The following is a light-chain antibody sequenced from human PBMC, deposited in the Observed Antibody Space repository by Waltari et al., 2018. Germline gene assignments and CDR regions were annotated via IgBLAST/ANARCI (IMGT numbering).Light chain of an antibody. J-gene: IGKJ2*01. CDR3: MQGSHWPRT. CDR2: KIS. CDR1: HSPVHSDGNTS. V-gene: IGKV2-30*02. Sequence: DVVLTQSPLSLPVTLGQPASMSCRSSHSPVHSDGNTSLNWFHQRPGRSPRRLIYKISRRESGVPDRFSGSGSGTDFTLKISRVEAEDVGVYYCMQGSHWPRTFGQGTKLEI.